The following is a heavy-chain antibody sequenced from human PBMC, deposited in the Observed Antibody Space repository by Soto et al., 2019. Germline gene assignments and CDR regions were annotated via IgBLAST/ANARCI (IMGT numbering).Heavy chain of an antibody. CDR3: ARDSGYYDFWSGYYKGGGYYYYYGMDV. D-gene: IGHD3-3*01. CDR1: GGTFSSYA. CDR2: IIPIFGTA. J-gene: IGHJ6*02. Sequence: QVQLVQSGAEVKKPGSSVKVSCKASGGTFSSYAISWVRQAPGQGLEWMGGIIPIFGTANYAQKFQGRVTITADKSTSTAYMELSSLRSEDTAVYYCARDSGYYDFWSGYYKGGGYYYYYGMDVWGQGTTVTVSS. V-gene: IGHV1-69*06.